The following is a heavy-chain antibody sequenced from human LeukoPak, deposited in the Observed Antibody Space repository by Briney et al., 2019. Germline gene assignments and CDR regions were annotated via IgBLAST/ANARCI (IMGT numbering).Heavy chain of an antibody. V-gene: IGHV4-59*01. Sequence: PSETLSLTCTVSGGSISSYYWSWIRQPPGKGLEWIGYIYYSGSTNYSPSLKSRVTISVDTSKNQFSLKLSSVTAADTAVYYCARGSGWYSDYWGQGTLVTVSS. D-gene: IGHD6-19*01. CDR2: IYYSGST. J-gene: IGHJ4*02. CDR3: ARGSGWYSDY. CDR1: GGSISSYY.